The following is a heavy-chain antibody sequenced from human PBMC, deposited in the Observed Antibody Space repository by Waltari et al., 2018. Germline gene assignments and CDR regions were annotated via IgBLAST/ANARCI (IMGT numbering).Heavy chain of an antibody. D-gene: IGHD3-10*01. CDR1: GGSFSGSY. J-gene: IGHJ6*02. CDR2: IDHRGSS. V-gene: IGHV4-34*01. Sequence: QVQLQQWGAGLLKPSETLSLTCAVYGGSFSGSYWSWVRPPPGKGLEWIGEIDHRGSSNYNPSLKSRVTVSVDASKKQFSLKLSSVTAADTAVYDCARGNVGRYFGDSKGSYYGMDVWGQGTTVTVSS. CDR3: ARGNVGRYFGDSKGSYYGMDV.